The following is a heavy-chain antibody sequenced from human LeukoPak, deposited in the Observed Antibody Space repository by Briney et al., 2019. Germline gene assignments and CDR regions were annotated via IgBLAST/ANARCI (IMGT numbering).Heavy chain of an antibody. Sequence: GGSLRLPCAVSGFTFSDAWMAWVRQAPGKRLEWVGHIQSKSAGGTTAYAAPVNGRFAISRDDSRDTLYLQMNSLTTEDTAVYYCTTGGYSYHYLYVNWGQGTLVSVSS. CDR2: IQSKSAGGTT. D-gene: IGHD5-18*01. V-gene: IGHV3-15*01. CDR1: GFTFSDAW. CDR3: TTGGYSYHYLYVN. J-gene: IGHJ4*02.